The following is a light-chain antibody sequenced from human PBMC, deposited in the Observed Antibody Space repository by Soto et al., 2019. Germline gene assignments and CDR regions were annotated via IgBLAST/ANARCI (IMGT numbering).Light chain of an antibody. CDR1: SSDVGGYNY. V-gene: IGLV2-14*01. CDR3: SSYTSSSTRV. CDR2: DVS. J-gene: IGLJ2*01. Sequence: QSLLTQPASVSGSPGQSIIISCTGTSSDVGGYNYVSWYQQHPGKAPKLMIYDVSNRPSGVSNRFSGSKSGNTASLTISGLQAEDEADYYCSSYTSSSTRVFGGGTQLTVL.